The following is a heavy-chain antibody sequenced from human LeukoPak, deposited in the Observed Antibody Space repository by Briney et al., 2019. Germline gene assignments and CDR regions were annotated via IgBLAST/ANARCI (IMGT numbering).Heavy chain of an antibody. CDR3: ARTYGYSYHHDAFDI. V-gene: IGHV1-46*03. Sequence: ASVKVSCKASGYTFTSYYMHWVRQAPGQGLEWMGIINPSGGSTSYALKFQGRVTMTRDTSTSTVYMELSSLRSEDTAVYYCARTYGYSYHHDAFDIWGQGTMVTVSS. D-gene: IGHD5-18*01. CDR2: INPSGGST. J-gene: IGHJ3*02. CDR1: GYTFTSYY.